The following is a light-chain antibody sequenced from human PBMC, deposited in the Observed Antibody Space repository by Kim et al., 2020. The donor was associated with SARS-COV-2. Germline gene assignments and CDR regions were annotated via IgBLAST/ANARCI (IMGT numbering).Light chain of an antibody. CDR1: SSDVGGYNY. CDR2: DVS. Sequence: QSALPQPASVSGSPGQSVTISCTGTSSDVGGYNYVSWYQQHPGKAPKLMIYDVSKRPSGVSNRFSGSKSGNTASLTISGLQAEDEADYYCSSYTSSSTYVFGTGTKV. V-gene: IGLV2-14*01. CDR3: SSYTSSSTYV. J-gene: IGLJ1*01.